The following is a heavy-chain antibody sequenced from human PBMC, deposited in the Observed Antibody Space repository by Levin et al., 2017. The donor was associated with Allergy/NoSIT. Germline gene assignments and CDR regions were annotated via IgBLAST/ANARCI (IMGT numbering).Heavy chain of an antibody. CDR3: GAITKTSRDGYNTVDY. CDR1: GFTFSSYG. J-gene: IGHJ4*02. CDR2: IWYDGSNK. V-gene: IGHV3-33*01. D-gene: IGHD5-24*01. Sequence: GGSLRLSCAASGFTFSSYGMHWVRQAPGKGLEWVAVIWYDGSNKYYADSVKGRFTISRDNSKNTLYLQMNSLRAEDTAVYYCGAITKTSRDGYNTVDYWGQGTLVTVSS.